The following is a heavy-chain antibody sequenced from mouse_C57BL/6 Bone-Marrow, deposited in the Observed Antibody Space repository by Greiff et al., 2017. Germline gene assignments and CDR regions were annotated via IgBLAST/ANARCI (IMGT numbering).Heavy chain of an antibody. D-gene: IGHD1-2*01. J-gene: IGHJ3*01. CDR3: ARGSDYGPREFAY. CDR1: GYSITSGYD. CDR2: ISYSGST. V-gene: IGHV3-1*01. Sequence: EVKLQESGPGMVKPSQSLSLTCTVTGYSITSGYDWHWIRHFPGNKLEWMGYISYSGSTNYNPSLKSRISITHDTSKNHFFLKLNSVTTEDTATYYCARGSDYGPREFAYWGQGTLVTVSA.